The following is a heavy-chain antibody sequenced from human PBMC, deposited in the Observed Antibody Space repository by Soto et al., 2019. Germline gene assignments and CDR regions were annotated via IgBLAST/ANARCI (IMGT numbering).Heavy chain of an antibody. Sequence: KWLEWVSLIQSGGTTYYADSVKGRFTISRDTSENTLHLQMDSLRVEDTAVYYCVCFFEAEDGIRCVRSVSAFLLNRSSDL. D-gene: IGHD3-10*02. V-gene: IGHV3-66*01. CDR2: IQSGGTT. CDR3: VCFFEAEDGIRCVRSVSAFLLNRSSDL. J-gene: IGHJ2*01.